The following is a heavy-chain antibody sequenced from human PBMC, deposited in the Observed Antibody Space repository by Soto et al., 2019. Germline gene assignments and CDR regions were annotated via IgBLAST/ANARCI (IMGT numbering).Heavy chain of an antibody. CDR2: IYYSGST. J-gene: IGHJ4*02. V-gene: IGHV4-30-4*01. D-gene: IGHD6-13*01. CDR1: GCSISSDDYY. CDR3: ASQQQLVRNFDY. Sequence: SETLSLSCTVSGCSISSDDYYWSWIRQPPGKGLEWIRYIYYSGSTYYNPSLKSRVTISVDTSKNQFSLKLSSVTAADTAVYYCASQQQLVRNFDYWGQGTLVTVSS.